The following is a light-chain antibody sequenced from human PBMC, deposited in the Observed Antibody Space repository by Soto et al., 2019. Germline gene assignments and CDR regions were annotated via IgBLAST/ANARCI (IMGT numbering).Light chain of an antibody. CDR3: QQYGSSPSWT. CDR1: QSVSSSY. Sequence: ESVLTQSPATLSLSPGERATLSCRASQSVSSSYLAWYQQKPGQAPRLLIYGASSRATGIPDRFSGSGSGTDFTLTISRLGPEDFAVYYCQQYGSSPSWTFGQGTKVDIK. CDR2: GAS. V-gene: IGKV3-20*01. J-gene: IGKJ1*01.